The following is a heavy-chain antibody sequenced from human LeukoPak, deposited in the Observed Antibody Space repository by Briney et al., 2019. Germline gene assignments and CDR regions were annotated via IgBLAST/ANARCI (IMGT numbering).Heavy chain of an antibody. CDR1: GYTFSDYA. V-gene: IGHV1-3*01. CDR3: ARGSTSDWPLDH. D-gene: IGHD2-2*01. Sequence: ASVKVSRKASGYTFSDYAMHWVRQAPGQRFEWMGWIDAGNGDTRYSQKFQGRVTITRDTSASTAYIELRSLRPEDTAMYYCARGSTSDWPLDHWGQETLVTISS. CDR2: IDAGNGDT. J-gene: IGHJ4*02.